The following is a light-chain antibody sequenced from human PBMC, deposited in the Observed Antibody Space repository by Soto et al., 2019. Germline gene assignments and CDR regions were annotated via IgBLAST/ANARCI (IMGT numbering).Light chain of an antibody. Sequence: EIVMTQSPANLSVSPGERATLSCRASQSISSNLAWYQQKPGQGPRLLIYGASTRATGIPARFSSSGSGTEFTLTNSSMQSEDFEVCYCQQYNKWPPYTFGQGTKLEIK. CDR1: QSISSN. V-gene: IGKV3-15*01. CDR3: QQYNKWPPYT. CDR2: GAS. J-gene: IGKJ2*01.